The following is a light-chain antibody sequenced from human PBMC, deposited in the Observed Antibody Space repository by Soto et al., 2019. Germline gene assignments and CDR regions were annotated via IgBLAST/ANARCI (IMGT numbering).Light chain of an antibody. J-gene: IGKJ1*01. CDR1: QIISSW. CDR3: QQHTSHSRR. CDR2: KAS. V-gene: IGKV1-5*03. Sequence: DIQMTQSPSTLSSSVGDRVTITCRASQIISSWLAWYQQKPGKAPKLLIYKASSLESGVPSRFSGSGYGTEFTLTISRLQSEDVATYHRQQHTSHSRRFGQVT.